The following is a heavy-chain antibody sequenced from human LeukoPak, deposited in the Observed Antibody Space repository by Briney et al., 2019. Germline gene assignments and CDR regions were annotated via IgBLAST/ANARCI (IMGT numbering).Heavy chain of an antibody. CDR3: ARHVTGTVMSPFDY. V-gene: IGHV4-39*01. D-gene: IGHD5-18*01. CDR1: GGSVSSSNYC. CDR2: IYYSGNT. J-gene: IGHJ4*02. Sequence: PSETLSLTCSVSGGSVSSSNYCWGWIRQPPGKGLEWIGSIYYSGNTYYNMSLESRVTISVDTSKNQFSLKLSFVTAADTAVYYCARHVTGTVMSPFDYWGQGTLVTVSS.